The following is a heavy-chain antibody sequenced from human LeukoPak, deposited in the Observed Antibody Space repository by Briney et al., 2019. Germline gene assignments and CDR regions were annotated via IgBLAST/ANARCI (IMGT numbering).Heavy chain of an antibody. Sequence: GGSLRLSCAASGFTFSDYYMNWIRQAPGKGLKWVANIKQDGSEKYYVDSVKGRFTISRDNAKNSLYLQMNSLRAEDTAVYYCARDSYYGDYEEFFDYWGQGTLVTVSS. J-gene: IGHJ4*02. CDR2: IKQDGSEK. CDR3: ARDSYYGDYEEFFDY. V-gene: IGHV3-7*01. CDR1: GFTFSDYY. D-gene: IGHD4-17*01.